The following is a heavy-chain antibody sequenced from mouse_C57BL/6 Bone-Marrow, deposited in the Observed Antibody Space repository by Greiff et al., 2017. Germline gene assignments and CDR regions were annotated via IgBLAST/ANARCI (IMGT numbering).Heavy chain of an antibody. D-gene: IGHD2-4*01. V-gene: IGHV1-63*01. CDR1: GYTFTNYW. CDR2: IYPGGGYT. J-gene: IGHJ2*01. CDR3: ERVTIYYDSFDY. Sequence: VQLQQSGAELVRPGTSVKMSCKASGYTFTNYWIGWAKQRPGHGLEWIGDIYPGGGYTNYNEKFKGKATLTAAKSSSTAYMQFSWLTSEDSAIYYFERVTIYYDSFDYWGRGTTLTVSS.